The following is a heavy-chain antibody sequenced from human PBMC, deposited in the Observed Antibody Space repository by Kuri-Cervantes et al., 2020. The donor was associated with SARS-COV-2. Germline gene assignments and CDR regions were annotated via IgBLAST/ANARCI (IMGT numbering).Heavy chain of an antibody. V-gene: IGHV3-11*04. Sequence: GESLKISCAASGFTFSDYYMTWIRQAPGKGLEWVSYISSTGTTIYYADSVKGRFTISRDNARNSTYLQMNSLRAEDTAVYYCASQLLEVFDYWGQGTLVTVSS. D-gene: IGHD3-3*01. CDR1: GFTFSDYY. CDR3: ASQLLEVFDY. CDR2: ISSTGTTI. J-gene: IGHJ4*02.